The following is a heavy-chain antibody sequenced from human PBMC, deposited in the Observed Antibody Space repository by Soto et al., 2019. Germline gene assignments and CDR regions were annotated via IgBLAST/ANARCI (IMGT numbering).Heavy chain of an antibody. J-gene: IGHJ6*02. D-gene: IGHD3-3*01. CDR3: AREAYYDFWSRPHPGGTTYYYYYGMDV. CDR1: GFTFSSYG. Sequence: PXVCLRLSCAACGFTFSSYGMHGVRQAPGKGLEWVAVIWYDGSNKYYADSVKGRFTISRDNSKNTLYLQMNSLRAEDTAVYYCAREAYYDFWSRPHPGGTTYYYYYGMDVWGQGTTVTVSS. CDR2: IWYDGSNK. V-gene: IGHV3-33*01.